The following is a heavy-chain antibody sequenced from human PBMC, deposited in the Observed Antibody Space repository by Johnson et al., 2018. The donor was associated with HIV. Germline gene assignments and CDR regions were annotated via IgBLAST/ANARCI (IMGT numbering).Heavy chain of an antibody. CDR1: GFTFSDAW. CDR2: IKSKPDGGTI. V-gene: IGHV3-15*01. Sequence: VQLVESGGGLVKSGGSLRLSCAASGFTFSDAWMSWVRQVPGKGLEWVGRIKSKPDGGTIDYAAPVKDRFIISRDNSKNTLYLQMNSLRAEDMAVYYCARERYGSQAIDAFDIWGQGTMVTVSS. D-gene: IGHD2-15*01. CDR3: ARERYGSQAIDAFDI. J-gene: IGHJ3*02.